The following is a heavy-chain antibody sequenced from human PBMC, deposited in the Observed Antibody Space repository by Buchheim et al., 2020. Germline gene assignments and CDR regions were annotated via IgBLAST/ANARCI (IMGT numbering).Heavy chain of an antibody. J-gene: IGHJ4*02. Sequence: EVQLLESGGGLVQPGGSLRLSCAASGFTFSSYAMSWVRQAPGKGLEWVSSISGSAISTYYADSVKGRFTISRDDSKNKLYLQMNSLRAEDTAVYYCASLYDTSGYYYAADYWGQGTL. CDR1: GFTFSSYA. D-gene: IGHD3-22*01. CDR2: ISGSAIST. V-gene: IGHV3-23*01. CDR3: ASLYDTSGYYYAADY.